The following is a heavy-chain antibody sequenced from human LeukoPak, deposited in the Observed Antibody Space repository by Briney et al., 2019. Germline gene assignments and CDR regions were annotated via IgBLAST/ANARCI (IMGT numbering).Heavy chain of an antibody. CDR1: GGSISSYS. V-gene: IGHV4-4*07. D-gene: IGHD7-27*01. Sequence: SKTLSLTCTVSGGSISSYSWTWIRQPAGKGLDWIGRLHSSGSTNCNPSLKSRVTISVDTSKNQFSLKLSSVTAADTAVYYCARTRTGDLDYWGQGTLVTVSS. J-gene: IGHJ4*02. CDR3: ARTRTGDLDY. CDR2: LHSSGST.